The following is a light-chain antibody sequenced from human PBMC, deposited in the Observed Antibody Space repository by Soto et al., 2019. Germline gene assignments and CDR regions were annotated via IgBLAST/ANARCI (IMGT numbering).Light chain of an antibody. J-gene: IGLJ3*02. CDR3: AACDGTLSGDWV. CDR2: RDN. Sequence: QAVVSQPPSASGTPGQRVTISCSGSISNVGSNYVYWYQQLPGTAPKLLIYRDNQRPSGVPDRCSASKSGTSAYLAISGLRSEDEAVYYCAACDGTLSGDWVFGGGTKVTVL. V-gene: IGLV1-47*01. CDR1: ISNVGSNY.